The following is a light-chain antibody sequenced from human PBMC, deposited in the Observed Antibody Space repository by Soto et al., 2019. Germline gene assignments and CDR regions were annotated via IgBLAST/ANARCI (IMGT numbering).Light chain of an antibody. V-gene: IGKV1-5*01. Sequence: IQMTQSPSTLSASVGDRVTITCRASQSINKWVAWFQQKSGRAPKLLIYDAATLQSGVPSRFSGTGSGTDFSLTISRLQPEDFATYYCQQYNIGYTFGQGTRLDSK. CDR2: DAA. CDR1: QSINKW. J-gene: IGKJ2*01. CDR3: QQYNIGYT.